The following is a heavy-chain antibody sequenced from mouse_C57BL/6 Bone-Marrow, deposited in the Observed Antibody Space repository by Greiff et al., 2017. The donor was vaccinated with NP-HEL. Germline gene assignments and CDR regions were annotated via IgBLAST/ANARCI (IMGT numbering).Heavy chain of an antibody. D-gene: IGHD3-2*02. CDR2: INPSSGYT. CDR1: GYTFTSYW. J-gene: IGHJ4*01. V-gene: IGHV1-7*01. CDR3: ARDSSVLYYAMDY. Sequence: QVQLQQSGAELAKPGASVKLSCKASGYTFTSYWMHWVKQRPGQGLEWIGYINPSSGYTKYNQKFKDKATLTADKSSSTAYMQLSSLTYEDSAVYYGARDSSVLYYAMDYWGQGTSVTVSS.